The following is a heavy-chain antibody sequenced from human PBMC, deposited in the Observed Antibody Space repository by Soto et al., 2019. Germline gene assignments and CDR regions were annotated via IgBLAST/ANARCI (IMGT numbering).Heavy chain of an antibody. V-gene: IGHV3-64D*06. D-gene: IGHD2-2*01. CDR1: GLTFSSYA. CDR2: ISSNGGST. CDR3: VKENSPSDCSSTSCYWDY. J-gene: IGHJ4*02. Sequence: PGGSLRLSCSASGLTFSSYAMHWVRQAPGKGLEYVSAISSNGGSTYNADYVKGRFTISRDNSKNTLYLQMSSLRAEDTDVYYCVKENSPSDCSSTSCYWDYWGQGTLVTVSS.